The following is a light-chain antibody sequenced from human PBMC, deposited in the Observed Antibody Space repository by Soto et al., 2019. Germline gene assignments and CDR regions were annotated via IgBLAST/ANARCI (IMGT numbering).Light chain of an antibody. Sequence: EIVMTQSPATLSVSPGERATLSFSASQSASSSYLAWYQQKPGQAPRLLIYGASSRATGIPDRFSGSGSGTDFTLTISRLEPEDFAVYYCQQYGSSPGTFGQGTKVDIK. CDR1: QSASSSY. CDR2: GAS. V-gene: IGKV3-20*01. CDR3: QQYGSSPGT. J-gene: IGKJ1*01.